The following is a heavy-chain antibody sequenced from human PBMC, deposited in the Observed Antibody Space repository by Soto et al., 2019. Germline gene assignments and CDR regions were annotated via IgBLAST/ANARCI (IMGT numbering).Heavy chain of an antibody. D-gene: IGHD3-3*01. J-gene: IGHJ4*02. CDR3: TRDTYDDY. CDR1: GDPVTNKY. Sequence: GGSMRLCCAASGDPVTNKYMSWVRQAPGKGLEWVSVIYSGGRTYYADSVKGRFIISRDSSKNTLYLQMNSLRAEDTAVYYCTRDTYDDYRGQGTLVTVSS. CDR2: IYSGGRT. V-gene: IGHV3-66*01.